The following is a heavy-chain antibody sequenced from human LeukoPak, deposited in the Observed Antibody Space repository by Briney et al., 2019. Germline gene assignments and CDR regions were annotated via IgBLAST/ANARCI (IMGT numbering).Heavy chain of an antibody. CDR1: GGSISSSNW. CDR2: IYHSGST. Sequence: SGTLSLTCAVSGGSISSSNWWSWVRQPPGKGLEWIGEIYHSGSTNYNPSLKSRVTISVDTSKNQFSLKLSSVTAADTAVYYCARGMLFRAFDIWGQGTMATVSS. J-gene: IGHJ3*02. CDR3: ARGMLFRAFDI. D-gene: IGHD2-21*01. V-gene: IGHV4-4*02.